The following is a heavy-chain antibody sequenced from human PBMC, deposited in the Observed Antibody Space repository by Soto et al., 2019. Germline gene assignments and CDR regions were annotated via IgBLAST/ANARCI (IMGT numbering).Heavy chain of an antibody. J-gene: IGHJ3*02. CDR1: GFTFSSYS. Sequence: GGSLRLSCAASGFTFSSYSMNWVRQAPGKGLEWVSSISSTSNYIYYADSVKGRFTISRDNAKNSLYLQMSSLRAEDTALYYCARDYDTLTGYAFDIWGQGTMVTVSS. CDR3: ARDYDTLTGYAFDI. D-gene: IGHD3-9*01. CDR2: ISSTSNYI. V-gene: IGHV3-21*01.